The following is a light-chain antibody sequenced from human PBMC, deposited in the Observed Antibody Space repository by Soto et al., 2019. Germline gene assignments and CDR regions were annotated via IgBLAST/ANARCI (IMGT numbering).Light chain of an antibody. Sequence: QSALTQPASVSGSPGQSITISCTGTSSDVGSYNLISWYQQHPGKAPKLMIFEVNKRPSGVSNRFSGSKSGNTGSLTITGLQAEDEADYYCCSYAVFNFYVFGTGTKVTVL. CDR2: EVN. V-gene: IGLV2-23*02. CDR1: SSDVGSYNL. CDR3: CSYAVFNFYV. J-gene: IGLJ1*01.